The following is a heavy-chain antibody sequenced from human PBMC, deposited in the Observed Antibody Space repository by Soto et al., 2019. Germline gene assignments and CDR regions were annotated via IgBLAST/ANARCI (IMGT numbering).Heavy chain of an antibody. CDR1: GGSVSSSFFY. J-gene: IGHJ4*02. V-gene: IGHV4-61*01. Sequence: SETLSLTCTVSGGSVSSSFFYWSWIRQPPGQRLEWIGYIYYTGTTNYNPSLASRVAMSVDTSKKQFTLNLQSLTAADTARYYCARRTTSRGWSLFDSWGQGMLVTVSS. CDR2: IYYTGTT. CDR3: ARRTTSRGWSLFDS. D-gene: IGHD6-19*01.